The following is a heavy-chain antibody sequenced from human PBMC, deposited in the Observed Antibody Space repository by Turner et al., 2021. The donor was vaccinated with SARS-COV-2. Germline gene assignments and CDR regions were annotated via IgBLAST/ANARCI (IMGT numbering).Heavy chain of an antibody. D-gene: IGHD5-12*01. CDR2: IKKNVSEK. CDR3: ARSSVDSGYEDDYYYYYGMDV. V-gene: IGHV3-7*03. Sequence: EVKLVESGGGLVQPGGSLRLSCAASGYTSSNYWMRWVRQAPGKGLEWVANIKKNVSEKYYVDSVKVRCTISRDNAKNPLYLQMNSLRAEDTAVYYCARSSVDSGYEDDYYYYYGMDVWGEGTTVTVSS. J-gene: IGHJ6*04. CDR1: GYTSSNYW.